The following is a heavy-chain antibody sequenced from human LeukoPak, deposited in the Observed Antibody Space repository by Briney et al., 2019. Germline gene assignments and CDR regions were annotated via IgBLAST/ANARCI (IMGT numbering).Heavy chain of an antibody. J-gene: IGHJ4*02. CDR2: ISSSSSTI. CDR3: ARDVLLWFGELSG. Sequence: GGSLRLSCAASGFTFSSYSMNWVRQAPGKGLEWVSYISSSSSTIYYADSVTGRFTISRDNAKNSPYLQMNSLRAEDTAVNYCARDVLLWFGELSGWGQGTLVTVSS. D-gene: IGHD3-10*01. CDR1: GFTFSSYS. V-gene: IGHV3-48*01.